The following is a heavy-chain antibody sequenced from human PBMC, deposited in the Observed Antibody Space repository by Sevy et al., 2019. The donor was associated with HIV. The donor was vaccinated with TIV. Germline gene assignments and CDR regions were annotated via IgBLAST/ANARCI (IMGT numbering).Heavy chain of an antibody. Sequence: GGSLRLSCAASGFTFSSYAMSWVRQAPGKGLEWVSAISGSGGSTYYADSVKGRFTISRDNSKNTLYLQMNSLRAEDTAVYYCAKESEYDFWSGYSHAFDIWGQGTMVTVSS. CDR1: GFTFSSYA. V-gene: IGHV3-23*01. D-gene: IGHD3-3*01. CDR2: ISGSGGST. CDR3: AKESEYDFWSGYSHAFDI. J-gene: IGHJ3*02.